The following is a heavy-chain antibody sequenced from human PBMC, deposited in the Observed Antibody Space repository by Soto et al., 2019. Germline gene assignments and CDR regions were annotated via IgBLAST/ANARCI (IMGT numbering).Heavy chain of an antibody. J-gene: IGHJ4*02. CDR1: GFTFTRYS. V-gene: IGHV3-21*01. CDR2: ISSTTNYI. Sequence: GVLRLSCAASGFTFTRYSMNWVRQAPGKGLEWVSSISSTTNYIYYADSMKGRFTVSRDNAKNSVYLDMNSLSPEDTAVYYCASESEDLTSNFDYCGQGTLGTVSS. CDR3: ASESEDLTSNFDY.